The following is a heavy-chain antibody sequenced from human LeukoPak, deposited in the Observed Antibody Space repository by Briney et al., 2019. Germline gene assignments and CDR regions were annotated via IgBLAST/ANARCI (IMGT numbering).Heavy chain of an antibody. Sequence: ASQTLSLTCTVSGGSVNSGGHYWSWIRQLPGKGLEWIGYIYYSGSTNYNPSLKSRVTISVDTSKNQFSLKLSSVTAADTAVYYCARGARGPGYYYYYMDVWGKGTTVTVSS. CDR2: IYYSGST. CDR1: GGSVNSGGHY. CDR3: ARGARGPGYYYYYMDV. V-gene: IGHV4-61*08. J-gene: IGHJ6*03. D-gene: IGHD3-10*01.